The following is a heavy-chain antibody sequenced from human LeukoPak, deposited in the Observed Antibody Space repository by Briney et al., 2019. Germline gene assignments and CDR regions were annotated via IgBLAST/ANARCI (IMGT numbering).Heavy chain of an antibody. V-gene: IGHV4-39*01. CDR1: GGXISSSSYY. J-gene: IGHJ4*02. D-gene: IGHD2-2*01. Sequence: PSETLSLTCTVSGGXISSSSYYWGWIRQPPGKWLEWIGSIYYSGSTYYNPSLKSRVTISVDTSKNQFSLKLSSVTAADTAVYYCARHPNVVPADFDYWGQGTLVTVSS. CDR2: IYYSGST. CDR3: ARHPNVVPADFDY.